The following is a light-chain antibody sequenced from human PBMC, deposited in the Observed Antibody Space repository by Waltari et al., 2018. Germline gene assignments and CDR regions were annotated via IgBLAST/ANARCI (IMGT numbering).Light chain of an antibody. CDR1: SSEVGNFNF. Sequence: QSALTQPASVSGSPGQSSTIPCPGTSSEVGNFNFFSWYQHHPGKAPRLMIYEDTKRHSGVSNRFSGSKSGNTASLTISGLQAEDEADYYCCSYTDSTTLVFGGGTGLTVL. J-gene: IGLJ2*01. CDR2: EDT. CDR3: CSYTDSTTLV. V-gene: IGLV2-23*01.